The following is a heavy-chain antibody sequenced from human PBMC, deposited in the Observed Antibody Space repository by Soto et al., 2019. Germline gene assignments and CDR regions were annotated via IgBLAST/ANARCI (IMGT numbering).Heavy chain of an antibody. J-gene: IGHJ4*02. CDR3: AREKGYISGPKNFDY. D-gene: IGHD5-12*01. Sequence: KPSETVSLTCTVSGASISSGDYFWSWIRQSPGKGLEWIGYIYDSGSSYYNPSLQSRVTMSVDTSKNQFSLKLSSVTAADTAVYYCAREKGYISGPKNFDYWGQGTLVTVSS. CDR1: GASISSGDYF. CDR2: IYDSGSS. V-gene: IGHV4-30-4*01.